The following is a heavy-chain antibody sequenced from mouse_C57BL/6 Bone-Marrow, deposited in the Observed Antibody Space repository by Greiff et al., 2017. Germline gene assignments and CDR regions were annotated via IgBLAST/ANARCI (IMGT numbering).Heavy chain of an antibody. CDR1: GYTFTSYW. D-gene: IGHD1-1*01. CDR3: ARDYGIPSWFAY. V-gene: IGHV1-55*01. Sequence: QVQLQQSGAELVKPGASVKMSCKASGYTFTSYWITWVKQRPGQGLEWIGDINPGSGSTNYNEKFKSKATLTVDTSSSTAYMQLSSLTSEDSAVYDCARDYGIPSWFAYWGQGTLVTVSA. CDR2: INPGSGST. J-gene: IGHJ3*01.